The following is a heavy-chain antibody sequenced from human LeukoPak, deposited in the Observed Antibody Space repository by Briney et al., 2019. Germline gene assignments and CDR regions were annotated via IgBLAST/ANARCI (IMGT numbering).Heavy chain of an antibody. CDR3: AKAERGTDMVFDY. Sequence: PGASLRLSCAASGFTFSTYAMSWVRQAPGKGLEWVSSITGSGGSTYYAGSVKGRFTISRDNSKNTLYLQTNSLRAEDTAVYYCAKAERGTDMVFDYWGQGTLVTVSS. CDR2: ITGSGGST. D-gene: IGHD5-18*01. J-gene: IGHJ4*02. V-gene: IGHV3-23*01. CDR1: GFTFSTYA.